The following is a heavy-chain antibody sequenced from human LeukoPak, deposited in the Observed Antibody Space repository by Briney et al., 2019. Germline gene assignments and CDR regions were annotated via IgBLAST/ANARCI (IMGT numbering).Heavy chain of an antibody. J-gene: IGHJ4*02. CDR3: ARGSGTSWFYY. V-gene: IGHV1-2*02. D-gene: IGHD3-10*01. CDR1: GYTFTANY. Sequence: ASVKVSCKTSGYTFTANYIHWVRQAPGQGLEWVGWINSYSGATKYAQKSQGRVTMTRDTSIRTTYMELDRLTLDDTAVYYCARGSGTSWFYYWGQGTLVTVSS. CDR2: INSYSGAT.